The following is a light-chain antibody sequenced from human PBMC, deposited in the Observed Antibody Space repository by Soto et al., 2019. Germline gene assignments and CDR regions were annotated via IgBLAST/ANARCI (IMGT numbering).Light chain of an antibody. CDR2: KDS. J-gene: IGLJ3*02. CDR3: YSAADNNLRV. Sequence: SYELTQPSTVSVSPGQTARITCSGDVLAKKYARWFQQKPGQAPVLVIYKDSERPSGIPERFSGSSSGTTVTLTISGAQVEDEADYYCYSAADNNLRVFGGWTKLTVL. V-gene: IGLV3-27*01. CDR1: VLAKKY.